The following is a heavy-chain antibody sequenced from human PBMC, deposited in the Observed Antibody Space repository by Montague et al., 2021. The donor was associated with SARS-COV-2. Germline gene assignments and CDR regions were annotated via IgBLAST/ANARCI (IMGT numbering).Heavy chain of an antibody. CDR3: VHSYADYLFDY. V-gene: IGHV2-5*02. CDR2: IYWDDDK. D-gene: IGHD4-17*01. CDR1: GFSLRTSGVG. J-gene: IGHJ4*02. Sequence: PALVKPTQTLTLTCSFSGFSLRTSGVGVGWIRQPPGKALEWLAVIYWDDDKRYSPSLKSRLTITKDTSKNQVVLTMTNMDPVDTATHYCVHSYADYLFDYWGQGTLVSVSS.